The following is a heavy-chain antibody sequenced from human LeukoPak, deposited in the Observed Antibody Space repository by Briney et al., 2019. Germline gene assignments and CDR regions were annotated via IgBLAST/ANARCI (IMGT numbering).Heavy chain of an antibody. CDR1: GGSISSSSYY. Sequence: SETLSLTCTVSGGSISSSSYYWGWIRQPPGKGLEWIGSTYYSGSTYYNPSLKSRVTISVDTSKNQFSLKLSSVTAADTAVYYCARRLWFGELGVFDYWGQGTLVTVSS. J-gene: IGHJ4*02. CDR3: ARRLWFGELGVFDY. D-gene: IGHD3-10*01. V-gene: IGHV4-39*01. CDR2: TYYSGST.